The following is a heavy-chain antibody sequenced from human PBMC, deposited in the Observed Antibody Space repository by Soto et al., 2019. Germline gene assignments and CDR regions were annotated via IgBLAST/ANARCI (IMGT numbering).Heavy chain of an antibody. V-gene: IGHV4-30-2*01. CDR3: AGLEIRDYYFDY. J-gene: IGHJ4*02. D-gene: IGHD3-10*01. Sequence: PSETLSLTCAVSGGSISSGGYSWSWIRQPPGKGLEWIGYIYHSGSTYYNPSLKSRVTISVDRSKNQFSLKLSSVTAADTAVYYCAGLEIRDYYFDYWGQGTLVTVSS. CDR2: IYHSGST. CDR1: GGSISSGGYS.